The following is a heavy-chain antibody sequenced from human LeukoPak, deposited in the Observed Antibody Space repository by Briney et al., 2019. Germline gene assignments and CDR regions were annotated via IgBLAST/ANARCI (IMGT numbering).Heavy chain of an antibody. V-gene: IGHV1-18*01. J-gene: IGHJ3*02. Sequence: ASVKVSCKASGYSLDRYGISWVRQAPGQGLEWMGWININNGNRDFTQKVQGRVTMTTDTSTNTAYMELRSLRSDDTAGYYCARASTPYCSSTSCYYAFDIWGQGTMVTVSS. D-gene: IGHD2-2*01. CDR3: ARASTPYCSSTSCYYAFDI. CDR2: ININNGNR. CDR1: GYSLDRYG.